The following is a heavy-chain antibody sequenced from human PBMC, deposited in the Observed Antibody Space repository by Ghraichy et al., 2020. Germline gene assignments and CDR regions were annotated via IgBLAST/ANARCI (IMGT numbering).Heavy chain of an antibody. CDR3: ARTLDGGCDY. CDR2: IWYDGSKT. V-gene: IGHV3-33*01. CDR1: GFVFSDYG. D-gene: IGHD3-16*01. Sequence: GESLNISCEASGFVFSDYGMQWVRQAPGKGLDWVAVIWYDGSKTYYADSVKGRFTISRDSSNNLLFLQMDSLRVDDTAVYYCARTLDGGCDYWGQGTLVTVSS. J-gene: IGHJ4*02.